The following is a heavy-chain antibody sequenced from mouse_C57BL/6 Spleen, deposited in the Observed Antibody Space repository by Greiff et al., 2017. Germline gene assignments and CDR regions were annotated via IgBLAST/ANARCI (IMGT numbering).Heavy chain of an antibody. CDR1: GYTFTSYW. CDR2: IDPSDSET. V-gene: IGHV1-52*01. CDR3: ARGRGYDGVYAMDY. Sequence: QVHVKQPGAELVRPGSSVKLSCKASGYTFTSYWMRWVKQRPIQGLEWIGNIDPSDSETHYNQKFKDKATLTVDKSSSTAYMQLSSLTSEDSAFYYCARGRGYDGVYAMDYWGQGTSVTVSS. J-gene: IGHJ4*01. D-gene: IGHD2-2*01.